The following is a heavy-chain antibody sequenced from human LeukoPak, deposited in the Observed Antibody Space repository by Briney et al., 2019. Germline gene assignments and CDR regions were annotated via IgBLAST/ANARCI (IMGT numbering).Heavy chain of an antibody. CDR3: ARESGGYCSTTSCYKGYFDY. V-gene: IGHV3-21*01. CDR1: GLTFSSYS. CDR2: IVSSGRYI. Sequence: GGSLRLSCAASGLTFSSYSMNWVRQAPGKGLEWVSSIVSSGRYIYYADSLKGRFTISRDNAKNSLYLQMNSLRAEDTAVYYCARESGGYCSTTSCYKGYFDYWGQGTLVTVSS. D-gene: IGHD2-2*02. J-gene: IGHJ4*02.